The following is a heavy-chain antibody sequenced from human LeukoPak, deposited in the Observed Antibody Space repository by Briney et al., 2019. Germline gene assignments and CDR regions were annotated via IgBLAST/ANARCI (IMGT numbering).Heavy chain of an antibody. J-gene: IGHJ4*02. CDR3: ASDYLTRWSDWGYFDY. V-gene: IGHV3-53*05. Sequence: GGSLRLSCAASGFTVSSNYMSWVRQAPGKGLEWVSIIYSGGSTFYADSVKGRFTISRDNSKNTLYLQMNSLRAEDTAVYYCASDYLTRWSDWGYFDYWGQGTLVTVSS. CDR1: GFTVSSNY. CDR2: IYSGGST. D-gene: IGHD3-16*01.